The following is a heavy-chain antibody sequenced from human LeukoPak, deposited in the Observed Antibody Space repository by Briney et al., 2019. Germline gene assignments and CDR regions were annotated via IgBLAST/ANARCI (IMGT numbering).Heavy chain of an antibody. Sequence: PSETLSLTCTVSGGSINSYYWSWIRQPPGKGLEWIGEINHSGSTNYNPSLKSRVTISVDTSKNQFSLKLSSVTAADTAVYYCARGQKYCSSTSCYGNYYYYGMDVWGQGTTVTVSS. D-gene: IGHD2-2*01. CDR3: ARGQKYCSSTSCYGNYYYYGMDV. J-gene: IGHJ6*02. V-gene: IGHV4-34*01. CDR2: INHSGST. CDR1: GGSINSYY.